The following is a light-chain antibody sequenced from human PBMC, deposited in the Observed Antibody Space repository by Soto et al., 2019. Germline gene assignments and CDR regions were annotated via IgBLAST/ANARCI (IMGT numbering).Light chain of an antibody. Sequence: SYELIQPPSVSVSPGQTATFTCSGDELGDKYACWYQQKPGQSPVLVIYQDSKRPSGIPERFSGSNSGNTATLTISGTQAMDEADYYCQAWDSSTVVLGGGTKLTVL. J-gene: IGLJ2*01. CDR1: ELGDKY. V-gene: IGLV3-1*01. CDR2: QDS. CDR3: QAWDSSTVV.